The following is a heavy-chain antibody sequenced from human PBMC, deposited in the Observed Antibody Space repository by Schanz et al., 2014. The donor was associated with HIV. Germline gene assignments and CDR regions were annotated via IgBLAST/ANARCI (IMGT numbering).Heavy chain of an antibody. CDR3: TSGSFEFGDLLDDYYYDAMDV. V-gene: IGHV1-69*06. J-gene: IGHJ6*02. CDR2: IIPIIGTA. CDR1: GGTFSNYA. Sequence: QVQLVQSGAEVKMPGSLVKVSCKASGGTFSNYAMTWVRQAPGQGLEWMAGIIPIIGTADYAQKFQGRVTITADKSTSTLYLELSSLRSEDTAVYYCTSGSFEFGDLLDDYYYDAMDVWGQGTTVTVSS. D-gene: IGHD3-10*01.